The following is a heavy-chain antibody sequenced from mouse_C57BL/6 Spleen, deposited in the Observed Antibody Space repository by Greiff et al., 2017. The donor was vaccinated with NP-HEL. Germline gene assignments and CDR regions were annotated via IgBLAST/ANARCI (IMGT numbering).Heavy chain of an antibody. D-gene: IGHD1-1*01. CDR2: INPNNGGT. CDR1: GYTFTDYN. J-gene: IGHJ2*01. CDR3: ARGDYYGSREYDY. Sequence: VQLQQSGPELVKPGASVKMSCKASGYTFTDYNMHWVKQSHGKSLEWIGYINPNNGGTSYNQKFKGKATLTVNKSSSTAYMELRSLTSEDSAVYYCARGDYYGSREYDYWGQGTTLTVSS. V-gene: IGHV1-22*01.